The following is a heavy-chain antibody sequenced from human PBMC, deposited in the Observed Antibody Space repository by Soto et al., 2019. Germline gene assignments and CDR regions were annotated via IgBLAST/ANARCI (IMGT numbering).Heavy chain of an antibody. CDR2: IYYSGST. J-gene: IGHJ5*02. Sequence: SETLSLTCTVSGGSISSYYWSWIRQPPGKGLEWIGYIYYSGSTNYNPSLKSRVTISVDTSKNQFSLKLSSVTAADTAVYYCARRGGYDILTGYFDPWGQGTLVTVSS. CDR1: GGSISSYY. V-gene: IGHV4-59*08. CDR3: ARRGGYDILTGYFDP. D-gene: IGHD3-9*01.